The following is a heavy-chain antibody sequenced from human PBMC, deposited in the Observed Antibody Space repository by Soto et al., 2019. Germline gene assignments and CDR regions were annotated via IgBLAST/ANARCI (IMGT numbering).Heavy chain of an antibody. Sequence: EVQLVESGGGLVQPGESLKLSCAVSRFTFSGSAMHWVRQASGKGLEWVGRIRSKANNYATAYAASVKGRFTISRDDSKNTAYLQMNSLKSEDTAVYYCTRGYGDYVRDYWGQGTLVTVSS. CDR3: TRGYGDYVRDY. V-gene: IGHV3-73*01. CDR1: RFTFSGSA. J-gene: IGHJ4*02. CDR2: IRSKANNYAT. D-gene: IGHD4-17*01.